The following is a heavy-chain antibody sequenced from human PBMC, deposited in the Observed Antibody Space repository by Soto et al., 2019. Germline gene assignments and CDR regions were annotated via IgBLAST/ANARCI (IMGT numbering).Heavy chain of an antibody. D-gene: IGHD6-19*01. Sequence: SKTHSLTYTFSGGSVSSGRYYWSWIRQPPGKGLEWIGYIYYSGSTNYNPSLKSRVTISVDTSKNQFSLKLSSVTAADTAVYYCAREGSGWNDYWGQGTLVTVSS. V-gene: IGHV4-61*01. CDR2: IYYSGST. CDR1: GGSVSSGRYY. J-gene: IGHJ4*02. CDR3: AREGSGWNDY.